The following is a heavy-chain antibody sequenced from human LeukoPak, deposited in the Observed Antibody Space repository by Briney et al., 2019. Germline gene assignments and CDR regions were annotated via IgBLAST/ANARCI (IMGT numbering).Heavy chain of an antibody. D-gene: IGHD2-15*01. V-gene: IGHV3-30-3*01. CDR2: ISFDGSNK. CDR3: ARVTMVAAASYNWFVP. Sequence: GGSLRLSCAASGFTFTGYAMHWVRQAPGKGLERVAVISFDGSNKYYADSVRGRFTISRDNSKNTLYLQMNSLRAEDTAVYYCARVTMVAAASYNWFVPWGQGTLVTVSS. CDR1: GFTFTGYA. J-gene: IGHJ5*02.